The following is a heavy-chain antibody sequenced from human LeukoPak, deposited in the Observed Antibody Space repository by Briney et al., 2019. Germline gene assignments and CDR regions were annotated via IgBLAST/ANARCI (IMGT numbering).Heavy chain of an antibody. CDR3: ARRRTGDYFDY. Sequence: SGPALVKPTQTLTLTCTFSEFSLTTTGMCVSWIRQPPGKALEWLARIDWDDDKYYSTSLKTRLTISKDTSKNQVVPTMTNMDPVDTATYYWARRRTGDYFDYWGQGTLVTVSS. J-gene: IGHJ4*02. V-gene: IGHV2-70*11. CDR2: IDWDDDK. CDR1: EFSLTTTGMC. D-gene: IGHD1-14*01.